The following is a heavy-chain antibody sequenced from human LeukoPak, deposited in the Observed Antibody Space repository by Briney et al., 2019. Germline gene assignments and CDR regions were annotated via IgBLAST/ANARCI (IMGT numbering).Heavy chain of an antibody. V-gene: IGHV3-21*04. J-gene: IGHJ6*02. CDR3: ARGTDYYGSGSYYTYYYYYGMDV. D-gene: IGHD3-10*01. CDR1: GFTFSSYS. Sequence: GGSLRLSCAASGFTFSSYSMNWVRQAPGKGLEWVSSISSTSSHIYYADSVKGRFTISRDNSKNTLYLQMNSLRAEDTAVYYCARGTDYYGSGSYYTYYYYYGMDVWGQGTTVTVSS. CDR2: ISSTSSHI.